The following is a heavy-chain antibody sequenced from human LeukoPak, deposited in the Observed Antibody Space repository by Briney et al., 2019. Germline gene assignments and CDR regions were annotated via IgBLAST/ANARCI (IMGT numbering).Heavy chain of an antibody. V-gene: IGHV1-46*01. CDR1: LYTFTGYY. J-gene: IGHJ4*02. CDR2: INPSGGST. Sequence: ASLNVSCMPSLYTFTGYYMQWVRHTPGQGLERMGIINPSGGSTSYAQKFQGRVTMTRDTSTSTVYMELSSLRSEDTAVYFCARGGLIELWFFDYWGQGTLVTVSS. D-gene: IGHD5-18*01. CDR3: ARGGLIELWFFDY.